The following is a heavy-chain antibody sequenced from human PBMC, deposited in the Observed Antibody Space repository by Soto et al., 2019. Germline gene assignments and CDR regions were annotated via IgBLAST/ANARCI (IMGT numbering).Heavy chain of an antibody. CDR3: ARDPLIVVVTNCYYYGIDV. Sequence: GGSLRLPCAASGFTFSSYAMHWVRQAPGKGLEWVAVISSDGSNKYYADSVKGRFTISRYNSKNTQYLQMNSLRAEDTAVYYCARDPLIVVVTNCYYYGIDVWGQGTTVTVSS. D-gene: IGHD3-22*01. CDR2: ISSDGSNK. V-gene: IGHV3-30-3*01. CDR1: GFTFSSYA. J-gene: IGHJ6*02.